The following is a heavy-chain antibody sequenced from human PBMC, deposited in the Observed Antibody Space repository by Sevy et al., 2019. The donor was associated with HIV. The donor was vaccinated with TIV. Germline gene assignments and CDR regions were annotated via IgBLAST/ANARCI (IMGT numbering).Heavy chain of an antibody. Sequence: GESLKISCAASGFIFYTFGMHWVRQAPGKGLEWVAVISYDGSNKYYADSVKGRFTISRDNSKNTLYLLMNGLRAEDTAVYYCAGENLHWFDPWGQGTLVTVSS. CDR1: GFIFYTFG. J-gene: IGHJ5*02. V-gene: IGHV3-33*01. CDR3: AGENLHWFDP. CDR2: ISYDGSNK.